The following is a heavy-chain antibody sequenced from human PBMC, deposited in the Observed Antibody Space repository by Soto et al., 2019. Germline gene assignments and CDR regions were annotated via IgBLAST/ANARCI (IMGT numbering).Heavy chain of an antibody. D-gene: IGHD5-12*01. CDR1: GFTFSSYG. Sequence: GGYLRLSCAASGFTFSSYGMHWVRQAPGKGLEWVAVIWYDGSNKYYADSVKGRFTISRDNSKNTLYLQMNSLRAEDTAVYYCARGRYSGYDTVGPNGGLYYFDYWGQGTLVTVSS. J-gene: IGHJ4*02. V-gene: IGHV3-33*01. CDR2: IWYDGSNK. CDR3: ARGRYSGYDTVGPNGGLYYFDY.